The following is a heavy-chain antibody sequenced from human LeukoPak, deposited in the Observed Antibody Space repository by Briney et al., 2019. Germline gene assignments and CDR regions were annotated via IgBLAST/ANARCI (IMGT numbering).Heavy chain of an antibody. D-gene: IGHD1-1*01. CDR3: ATSDAGSFSL. V-gene: IGHV3-21*01. CDR1: GFTFRTYS. J-gene: IGHJ4*02. CDR2: IGSSSSYI. Sequence: GGSLRLSCGASGFTFRTYSMSWVRQAPGKGLEWVSSIGSSSSYIYYADSVKGRFTISRDNANNILFLQMNSLRAGDTAVYYCATSDAGSFSLWGQGTLVTVSS.